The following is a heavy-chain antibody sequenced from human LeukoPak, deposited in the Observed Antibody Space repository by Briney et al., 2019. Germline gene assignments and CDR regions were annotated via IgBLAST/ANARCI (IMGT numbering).Heavy chain of an antibody. D-gene: IGHD2-2*01. CDR3: ARAYCSSTSCRFMDV. V-gene: IGHV1-2*02. J-gene: IGHJ6*02. Sequence: GASVKVSCKASGYTFTCYYMHWVRQAPGQGLEWMGWINPNSGGTNYAQKFQGRVTMTRDTSISTAYMELSRLRSDDAAVYYCARAYCSSTSCRFMDVWGQGTTVTVSS. CDR2: INPNSGGT. CDR1: GYTFTCYY.